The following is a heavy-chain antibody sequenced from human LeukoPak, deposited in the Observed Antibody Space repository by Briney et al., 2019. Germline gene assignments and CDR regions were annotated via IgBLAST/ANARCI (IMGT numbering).Heavy chain of an antibody. CDR3: AKSSGNNPLDY. J-gene: IGHJ4*02. V-gene: IGHV5-10-1*01. CDR1: GYSLTNYW. D-gene: IGHD1-14*01. CDR2: IDPSDSYT. Sequence: GESLRISCKGSGYSLTNYWINWVRQMPGKGLEWMGRIDPSDSYTNYSPSFQGHVTISTDKSINTAYVQWSSLKASDTAMYYCAKSSGNNPLDYWGQGTLVTVSS.